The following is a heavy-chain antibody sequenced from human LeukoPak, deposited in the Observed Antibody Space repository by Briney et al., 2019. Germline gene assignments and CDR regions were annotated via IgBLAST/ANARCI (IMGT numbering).Heavy chain of an antibody. D-gene: IGHD6-13*01. Sequence: GGSLRLSCVASGLTFSTYDMSWVRQAPGKGLEWVSGISGSGSGTYYADSVKGRFTISRDNSKNTLYLQMHSLRAEDTAVYYCAKDNVAAAGRYFDYWGQGTLVTVSS. CDR2: ISGSGSGT. CDR3: AKDNVAAAGRYFDY. CDR1: GLTFSTYD. V-gene: IGHV3-23*01. J-gene: IGHJ4*02.